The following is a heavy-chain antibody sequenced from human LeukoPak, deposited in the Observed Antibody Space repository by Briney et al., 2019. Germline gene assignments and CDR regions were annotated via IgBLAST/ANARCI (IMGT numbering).Heavy chain of an antibody. CDR2: INPSGGST. D-gene: IGHD3-22*01. V-gene: IGHV1-46*01. CDR1: GYTFTSYY. CDR3: ARDHPPKGYYDSSGYYSDNWFDP. Sequence: ASVKVSCKASGYTFTSYYMHWVRQAPGQGLEWMGIINPSGGSTSYAQKFQGRVTMTRDTSTSTVYMELSSLRSEDTAVYYCARDHPPKGYYDSSGYYSDNWFDPWGQGTLVTVSS. J-gene: IGHJ5*02.